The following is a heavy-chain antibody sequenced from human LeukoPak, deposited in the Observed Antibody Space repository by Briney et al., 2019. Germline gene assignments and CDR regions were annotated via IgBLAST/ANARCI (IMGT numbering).Heavy chain of an antibody. Sequence: PSETLSLTSAVYGGSFSGYYWSWMRQPPGKGLEWIGEINHSGSTNYNPSLKSRVTISVDTSKNQFSLKLSSVTAADTAVYYCARGLSPYYYYYTDVWGKGTTVTVSS. D-gene: IGHD3-16*02. J-gene: IGHJ6*03. V-gene: IGHV4-34*01. CDR2: INHSGST. CDR3: ARGLSPYYYYYTDV. CDR1: GGSFSGYY.